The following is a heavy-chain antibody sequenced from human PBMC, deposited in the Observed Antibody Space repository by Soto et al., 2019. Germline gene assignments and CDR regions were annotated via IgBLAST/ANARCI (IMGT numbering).Heavy chain of an antibody. V-gene: IGHV3-48*01. CDR2: ISSSGRTI. Sequence: GGSLRLSCAASGFTFSTYWMNWVRQAPGKGLEWVSYISSSGRTIYYADSVKGRFTISRDNAKASVYLQMDSLRAEDTAVYYCARDAIGAAGNLDVWGKGTTVTVSS. CDR1: GFTFSTYW. CDR3: ARDAIGAAGNLDV. J-gene: IGHJ6*04. D-gene: IGHD6-13*01.